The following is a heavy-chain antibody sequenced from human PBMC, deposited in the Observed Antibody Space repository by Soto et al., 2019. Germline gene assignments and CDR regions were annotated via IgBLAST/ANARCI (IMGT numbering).Heavy chain of an antibody. D-gene: IGHD5-18*01. CDR1: GYTFTSYY. J-gene: IGHJ4*02. CDR2: INPSGGST. Sequence: ASVKVSCKASGYTFTSYYMHWVRQAPGQGLEWMGIINPSGGSTSYAQKFQGRVTMTRDTSTSTVYMELSSLRSKDTAVYYCAREAISGYSYGTRFYFDYWGQGTLVTVSS. CDR3: AREAISGYSYGTRFYFDY. V-gene: IGHV1-46*01.